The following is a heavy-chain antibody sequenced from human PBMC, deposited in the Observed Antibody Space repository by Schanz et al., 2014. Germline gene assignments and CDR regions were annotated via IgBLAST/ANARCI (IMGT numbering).Heavy chain of an antibody. J-gene: IGHJ6*02. CDR1: GYSFSAYY. D-gene: IGHD3-10*01. V-gene: IGHV1-2*06. Sequence: QVQLVQSGAELKNPGASVKVSCKASGYSFSAYYIHWMRQAPGQGLEWLGRFTHISQKFQGRVTMTRDTSSTTAYMELSSLRSQDTAVYYCATAEDASGSYGLPACGVWGQGTTVIVSS. CDR3: ATAEDASGSYGLPACGV. CDR2: FT.